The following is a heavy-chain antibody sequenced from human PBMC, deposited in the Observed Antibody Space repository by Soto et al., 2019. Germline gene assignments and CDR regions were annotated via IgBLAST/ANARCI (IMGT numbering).Heavy chain of an antibody. CDR2: IYYSGST. Sequence: KTSETLSLTCTVSGGSISSGDYYWSWIRQPPGKGLEWIGYIYYSGSTYYNPSLKSRVTISVDTSKNQFSLKLSSVTAADTAVYYCARKARAITIFQNLYYYYGMDVWGPGTTVTV. V-gene: IGHV4-30-4*01. J-gene: IGHJ6*02. CDR3: ARKARAITIFQNLYYYYGMDV. D-gene: IGHD3-3*01. CDR1: GGSISSGDYY.